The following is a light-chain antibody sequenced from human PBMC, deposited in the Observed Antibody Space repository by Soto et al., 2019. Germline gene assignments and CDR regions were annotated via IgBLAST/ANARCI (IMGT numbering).Light chain of an antibody. J-gene: IGKJ1*01. CDR3: QQSYSSPPT. CDR2: DAS. CDR1: QNIDSY. V-gene: IGKV1-39*01. Sequence: DIQMTQSPPALSASVGDRVTITCRASQNIDSYLNWYQQKPGKAPELLIHDASSLQSGVPSRFSGSGSGTDSSLSISSLQPEDFAVHYCQQSYSSPPTFGQGTKVDIK.